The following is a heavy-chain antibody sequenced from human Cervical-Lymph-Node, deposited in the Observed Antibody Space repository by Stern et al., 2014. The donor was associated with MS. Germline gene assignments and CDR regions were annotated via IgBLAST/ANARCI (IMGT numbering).Heavy chain of an antibody. D-gene: IGHD4-17*01. CDR3: ARARVGDYARSPHLDS. CDR2: ISNNSTHT. Sequence: EVQLVESGGGLVQPGESLRLSCDASGFTFSHYSINWVRQAPGKGLAWISSISNNSTHTYYADSVEGRFTISRDSAKDSVSLHMVSLRAEDTAVYYCARARVGDYARSPHLDSWGQGTLVTVSS. J-gene: IGHJ4*02. CDR1: GFTFSHYS. V-gene: IGHV3-21*01.